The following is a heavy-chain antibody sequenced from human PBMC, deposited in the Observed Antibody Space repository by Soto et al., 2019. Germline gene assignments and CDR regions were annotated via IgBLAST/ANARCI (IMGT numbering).Heavy chain of an antibody. J-gene: IGHJ4*02. V-gene: IGHV3-53*01. CDR2: IHFGGNT. Sequence: GGSLRLSCAASGFTVSCDYVSWVRQAPGKGLECVSVIHFGGNTYYADSVKGRFTVSRDNSKNTLYLQMNSLRVEDTAIYFCTKVSPQWLVHDYWGQGTLVTVSS. CDR1: GFTVSCDY. D-gene: IGHD6-19*01. CDR3: TKVSPQWLVHDY.